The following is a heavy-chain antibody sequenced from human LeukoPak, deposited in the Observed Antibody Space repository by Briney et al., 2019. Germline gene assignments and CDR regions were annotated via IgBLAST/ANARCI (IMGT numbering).Heavy chain of an antibody. J-gene: IGHJ5*02. D-gene: IGHD3-9*01. CDR3: ARVPGVYYDSLTGYGSGWFDP. Sequence: NSSETLSLTCTVSGGSISSYYWSWIRQPPGKGLEWIGYIYYSGSTNYNPSLKSRVTISVDTSKNQFSLKLSSVTAADTGVYYCARVPGVYYDSLTGYGSGWFDPWGQGTLVTVPS. V-gene: IGHV4-59*08. CDR2: IYYSGST. CDR1: GGSISSYY.